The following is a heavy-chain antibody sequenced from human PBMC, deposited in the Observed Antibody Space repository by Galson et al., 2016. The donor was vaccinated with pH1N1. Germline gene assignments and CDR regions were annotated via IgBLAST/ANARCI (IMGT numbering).Heavy chain of an antibody. V-gene: IGHV1-3*01. D-gene: IGHD2-15*01. Sequence: SVKVSCKASGYTFTSYVIHWVRQAPGQRLEWMGWFNAVNGNTKYSQKFQDRVTITTDTSASTAYMELSSLRSEYTALYYCARGPQIGVVEAATPGWVDSWGQGTQVTVSS. J-gene: IGHJ5*01. CDR3: ARGPQIGVVEAATPGWVDS. CDR2: FNAVNGNT. CDR1: GYTFTSYV.